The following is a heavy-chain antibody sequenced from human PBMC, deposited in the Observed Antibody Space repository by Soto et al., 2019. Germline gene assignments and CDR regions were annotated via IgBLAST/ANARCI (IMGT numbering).Heavy chain of an antibody. CDR1: GGTFSSYA. CDR2: IIPIFGTA. Sequence: ASVKVSCKASGGTFSSYAISWVRQAPGQGLEWMGGIIPIFGTANYAQKFQGRVTITADESTSTAYMELSSLRSEDTAVYYCASSYYDSSGYYQRQYYFDYWGQGTLVTVSS. V-gene: IGHV1-69*13. D-gene: IGHD3-22*01. CDR3: ASSYYDSSGYYQRQYYFDY. J-gene: IGHJ4*02.